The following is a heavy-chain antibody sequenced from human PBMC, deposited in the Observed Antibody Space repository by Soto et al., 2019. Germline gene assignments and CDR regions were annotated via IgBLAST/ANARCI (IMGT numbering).Heavy chain of an antibody. CDR1: GFTVSSNS. J-gene: IGHJ4*02. V-gene: IGHV3-66*01. D-gene: IGHD6-19*01. CDR3: AGGLSGVAGTDFDY. CDR2: IYRGGGT. Sequence: EVQLVESGGGLVQPGGSLRLSCAASGFTVSSNSMSWVRQAPGKGLERVSVIYRGGGTYYADSVKGRFTISRDKSKNTLYLEMNSLRAEDTAVYSCAGGLSGVAGTDFDYWGQGTLVTVSS.